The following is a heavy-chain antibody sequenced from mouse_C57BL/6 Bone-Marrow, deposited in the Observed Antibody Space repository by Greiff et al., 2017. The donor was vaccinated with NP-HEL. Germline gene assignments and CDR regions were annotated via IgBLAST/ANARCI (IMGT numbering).Heavy chain of an antibody. D-gene: IGHD2-5*01. CDR3: ARQPYYSNPVLFDY. CDR1: GYTFTDYN. J-gene: IGHJ2*01. Sequence: EVQLQQSGPELVKPGASVKIPCKASGYTFTDYNMDWVKQSHGKSLEWIGDINPNNGGTIYNQKFKGKATLTVDKSSSTAYMELRSLTSEDTAVYYCARQPYYSNPVLFDYWGQGTTLTVSS. CDR2: INPNNGGT. V-gene: IGHV1-18*01.